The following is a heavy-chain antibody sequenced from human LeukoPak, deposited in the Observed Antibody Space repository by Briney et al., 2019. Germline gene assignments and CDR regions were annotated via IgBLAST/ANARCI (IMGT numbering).Heavy chain of an antibody. V-gene: IGHV4-39*01. CDR1: GASISSSTDY. CDR3: AGLIRPGWFDP. J-gene: IGHJ5*02. CDR2: IYYSGST. Sequence: SETLSLTCTVSGASISSSTDYWGWIRQPPVKGLEWIANIYYSGSTYYNPSLKSRVTISVDTSKNQFSLKLSSVTAADTAVYYCAGLIRPGWFDPWGQGTLVTVSS. D-gene: IGHD1-14*01.